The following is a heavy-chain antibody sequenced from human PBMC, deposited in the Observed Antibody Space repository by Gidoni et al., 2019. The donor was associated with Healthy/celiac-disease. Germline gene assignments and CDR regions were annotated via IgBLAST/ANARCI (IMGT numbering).Heavy chain of an antibody. Sequence: EVQLVESGGGLVKPVGSLRLACAASGFTFSSYSMNWVRQAPGKGLEWVSSISSSSSYIYYADSVKGRFTISRDNAKNSLYLQMNSLRAEDTAVYYCARDRSSSWYSAFDIWGQGTMVTVSS. CDR1: GFTFSSYS. J-gene: IGHJ3*02. D-gene: IGHD6-13*01. V-gene: IGHV3-21*01. CDR3: ARDRSSSWYSAFDI. CDR2: ISSSSSYI.